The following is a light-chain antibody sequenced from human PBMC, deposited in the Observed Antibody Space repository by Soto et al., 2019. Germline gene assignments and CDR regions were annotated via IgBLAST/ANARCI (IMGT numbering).Light chain of an antibody. CDR2: LAS. J-gene: IGKJ1*01. Sequence: DIEMTQSPSSLSASVGDRVSITCRASRAISNYLNWYQQRSGKAPKLLIYLASSLQSGVPARFSGSGSATDFTLTINSLQAEDFAIYYCQQSYESPWTFAQGTKVEIK. V-gene: IGKV1-39*01. CDR1: RAISNY. CDR3: QQSYESPWT.